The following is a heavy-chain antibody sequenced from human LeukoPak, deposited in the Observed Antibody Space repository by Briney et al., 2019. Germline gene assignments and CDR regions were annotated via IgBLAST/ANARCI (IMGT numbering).Heavy chain of an antibody. CDR3: ARGQGTVTTH. V-gene: IGHV4-34*01. Sequence: PSETLSLTCTVSGGSISSYYWSWIRQPPGKGLEWIGEINHSGSTNYNPSLKSRVTISVDTSKNQFSLKLSSVTAADTAVYYCARGQGTVTTHWGQGTLVTVSS. J-gene: IGHJ4*02. CDR2: INHSGST. CDR1: GGSISSYY. D-gene: IGHD4-17*01.